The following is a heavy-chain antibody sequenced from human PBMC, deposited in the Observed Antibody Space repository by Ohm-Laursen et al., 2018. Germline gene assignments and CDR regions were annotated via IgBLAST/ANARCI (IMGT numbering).Heavy chain of an antibody. J-gene: IGHJ6*02. CDR1: GFTVSSNY. V-gene: IGHV3-66*01. D-gene: IGHD3-3*01. Sequence: SLRLSCAASGFTVSSNYMSWVRQAPGKGLAWVSVIYSGGSTYYADSVKGRFTISRDNSKNTLYFQMNSLRAEDTAVYYCARDLRTPYDFYGMDVWGQGTTVTVSS. CDR2: IYSGGST. CDR3: ARDLRTPYDFYGMDV.